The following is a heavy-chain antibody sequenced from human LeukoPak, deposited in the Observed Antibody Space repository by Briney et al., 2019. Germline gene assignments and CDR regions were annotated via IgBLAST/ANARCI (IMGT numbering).Heavy chain of an antibody. CDR1: GFTFSSYS. V-gene: IGHV3-48*01. CDR2: ISSSRSTI. J-gene: IGHJ4*02. D-gene: IGHD2-2*01. CDR3: ARDRVVVPAAQFDY. Sequence: GGSLRLSCAASGFTFSSYSMNWVRQAPGKGLEWVSYISSSRSTIYYADSVKGRFTISRDNAKNSLYLQMNSLRAEDTAVHYCARDRVVVPAAQFDYWGQGTLVTVSS.